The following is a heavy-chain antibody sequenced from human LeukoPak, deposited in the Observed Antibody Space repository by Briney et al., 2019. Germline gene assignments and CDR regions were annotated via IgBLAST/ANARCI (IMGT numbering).Heavy chain of an antibody. V-gene: IGHV3-30-3*01. Sequence: QPGGSLRLSCAASGFTFSSYAMHWVRQAPGKGLEWVAVISYDGSNKYYADSVKGRFTISRDNSKNTLYLQMNSLRAEDTAVYYCARETPGSGCPDYWGQGTLVTVSS. CDR2: ISYDGSNK. CDR1: GFTFSSYA. J-gene: IGHJ4*02. CDR3: ARETPGSGCPDY. D-gene: IGHD6-19*01.